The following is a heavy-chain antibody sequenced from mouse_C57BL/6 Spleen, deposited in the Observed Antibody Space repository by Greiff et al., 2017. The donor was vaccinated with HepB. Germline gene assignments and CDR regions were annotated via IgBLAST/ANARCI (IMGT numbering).Heavy chain of an antibody. J-gene: IGHJ2*01. CDR1: GYTFTDYN. V-gene: IGHV1-22*01. CDR2: INPNNGGT. D-gene: IGHD2-2*01. Sequence: EVQVVESGPELVKPGASVKMSCKASGYTFTDYNMHWVKQSHGKSLEWIGYINPNNGGTSYNQKFKGKATLTVNKSSSTAYMELRSLTSEDSAVYYCARLGGYDGYYFDYWGQGTTLTVSS. CDR3: ARLGGYDGYYFDY.